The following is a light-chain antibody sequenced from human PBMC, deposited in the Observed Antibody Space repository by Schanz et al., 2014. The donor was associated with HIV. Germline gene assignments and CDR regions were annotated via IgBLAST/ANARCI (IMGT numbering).Light chain of an antibody. CDR1: QRLSSSY. V-gene: IGKV3D-20*02. CDR2: ATS. CDR3: QQRTNRPPGFT. Sequence: EIVLTQSPGSLSLSPGGRATLSCGASQRLSSSYLAWYQQKRDQPPRLVIYATSTRAAGIPDRFSGTGSGTDFTLIISSLEPEDFAIYYCQQRTNRPPGFTFGPGTKVEIK. J-gene: IGKJ3*01.